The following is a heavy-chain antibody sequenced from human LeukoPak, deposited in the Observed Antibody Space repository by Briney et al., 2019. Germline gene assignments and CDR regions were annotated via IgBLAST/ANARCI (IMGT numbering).Heavy chain of an antibody. CDR2: IYASGST. CDR1: GASISTYY. D-gene: IGHD6-13*01. V-gene: IGHV4-4*07. CDR3: ARADDIAAAGTIYDWFDP. Sequence: SETLSLTCTVSGASISTYYWSWIRQPAGKGLGWIGRIYASGSTNYNPSLKSRVTMSVDKSKNQFSLKMSSVTAADTAVYYCARADDIAAAGTIYDWFDPWGQGTLVTVSS. J-gene: IGHJ5*02.